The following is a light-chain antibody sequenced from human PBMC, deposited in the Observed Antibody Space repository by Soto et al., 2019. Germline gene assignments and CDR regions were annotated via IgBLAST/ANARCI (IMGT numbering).Light chain of an antibody. CDR2: DVS. CDR3: SSYTSSSTLDV. J-gene: IGLJ1*01. V-gene: IGLV2-14*01. CDR1: RSDVGGYNY. Sequence: SALAPPASVSGSPGPSITISCTGTRSDVGGYNYVSWYQQHPGKAPKLMIYDVSNRPSGVSNRFSGSKSGNTASLTISGLQAEDEADYYCSSYTSSSTLDVFGTGTKLTVL.